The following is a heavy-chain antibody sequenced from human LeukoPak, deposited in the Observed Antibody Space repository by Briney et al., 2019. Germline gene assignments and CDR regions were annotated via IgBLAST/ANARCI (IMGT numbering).Heavy chain of an antibody. CDR1: GFTFSSYG. Sequence: PGGSLRLSCAASGFTFSSYGMHWVRQAPGKGLEWVAVISYDGSNKYYADSVKGRFTISRDNSKNTLYLQMNNLRAEDTAVYYCAKARRYDYGPFDYWGQGTLVTVSS. CDR3: AKARRYDYGPFDY. D-gene: IGHD4-17*01. CDR2: ISYDGSNK. J-gene: IGHJ4*02. V-gene: IGHV3-30*18.